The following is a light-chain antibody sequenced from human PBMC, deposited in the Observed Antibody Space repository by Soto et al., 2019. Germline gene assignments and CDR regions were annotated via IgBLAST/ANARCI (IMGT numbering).Light chain of an antibody. CDR1: GSSIGTNT. J-gene: IGLJ2*01. Sequence: QAVVTQPPSASGTPGQRVTISCSGSGSSIGTNTVNWYRQLPGTAPKLLIYGDNQRPSGVPDRFSGFKSGTSASLAISGLQSEDEAEYYCATWDGSLNNVLFGGGTKLTVL. V-gene: IGLV1-44*01. CDR3: ATWDGSLNNVL. CDR2: GDN.